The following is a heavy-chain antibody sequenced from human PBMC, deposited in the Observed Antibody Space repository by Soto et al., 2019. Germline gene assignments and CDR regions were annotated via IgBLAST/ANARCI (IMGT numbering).Heavy chain of an antibody. V-gene: IGHV3-30*18. CDR3: AKATATGGGAFDI. CDR1: GFTFSSYG. Sequence: GGSLRLSCAASGFTFSSYGMHWVRQAPGKGLEWVAVISYDGSNKYYADSVKGRFTISRDTSQNTVYLQMNSLTAGDTALYYCAKATATGGGAFDICGQGTMVTVSS. D-gene: IGHD2-8*02. J-gene: IGHJ3*02. CDR2: ISYDGSNK.